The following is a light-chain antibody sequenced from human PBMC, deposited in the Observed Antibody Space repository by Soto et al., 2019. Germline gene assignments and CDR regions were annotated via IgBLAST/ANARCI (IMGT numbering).Light chain of an antibody. CDR1: QSINNW. Sequence: DIQMTQSPPTLSASVGDRVTITCRASQSINNWLAWHQQKPGKAPKVLIYKASSLESGVPSRFSGSGSGTEFTLTISSRQPVDAATYYYQHHNTFPFTFGGGTNVEIK. CDR3: QHHNTFPFT. V-gene: IGKV1-5*03. J-gene: IGKJ4*01. CDR2: KAS.